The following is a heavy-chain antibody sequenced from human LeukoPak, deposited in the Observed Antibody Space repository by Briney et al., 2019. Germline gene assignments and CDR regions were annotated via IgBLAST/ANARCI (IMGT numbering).Heavy chain of an antibody. Sequence: GGSLRLSCAASGFTFSTYAMSGVPQAPGRGREWVPANSGRGVRTSYADSVRGRYTISRDNSKNTLYPQVNSLRAEDTAVYYCAKAASGNWIDVSDYWGQGTLVTVSS. CDR3: AKAASGNWIDVSDY. CDR1: GFTFSTYA. J-gene: IGHJ4*02. V-gene: IGHV3-23*01. CDR2: NSGRGVRT. D-gene: IGHD1-20*01.